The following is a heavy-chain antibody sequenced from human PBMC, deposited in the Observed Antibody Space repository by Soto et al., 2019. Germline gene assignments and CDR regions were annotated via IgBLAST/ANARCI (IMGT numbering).Heavy chain of an antibody. V-gene: IGHV4-59*01. D-gene: IGHD3-10*01. CDR1: GGSISTYY. Sequence: SETLSLTCTVSGGSISTYYWSWIRQSPGKGLEWIGYIFYSDNTNYNPSLRSRVTISVDTSKSQFSLKLTSVTAADTAVYYCARYVTYYYGSGSYYTSNWFDPWGQGTLVTVSS. CDR2: IFYSDNT. J-gene: IGHJ5*02. CDR3: ARYVTYYYGSGSYYTSNWFDP.